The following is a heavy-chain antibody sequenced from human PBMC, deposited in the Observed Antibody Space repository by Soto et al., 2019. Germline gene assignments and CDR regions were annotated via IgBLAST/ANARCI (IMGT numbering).Heavy chain of an antibody. Sequence: GGSLRLSCAASGFTFSSYGMHWVRQAPGKGLEWVAVIWYDGSNKYYADSVKGRFTISRDNSKNTLYLQMNSLRAEDTAVYYCARGDPNSSSWSEFDYWGQGTLVTVSS. D-gene: IGHD6-13*01. CDR1: GFTFSSYG. CDR3: ARGDPNSSSWSEFDY. CDR2: IWYDGSNK. J-gene: IGHJ4*02. V-gene: IGHV3-33*01.